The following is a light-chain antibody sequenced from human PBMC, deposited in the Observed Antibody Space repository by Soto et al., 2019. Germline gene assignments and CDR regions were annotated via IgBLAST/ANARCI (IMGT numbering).Light chain of an antibody. Sequence: QFVLTQPPSASGTPGQRVTISCSGSSSNIGSSTVNWYQQLPGTAPKLLIYADDQRPSGVPDRFSGSKSGTSASLAISGLQSEDEADYYCATWDASLNEWVFGGGTKVTVL. CDR3: ATWDASLNEWV. CDR2: ADD. V-gene: IGLV1-44*01. J-gene: IGLJ3*02. CDR1: SSNIGSST.